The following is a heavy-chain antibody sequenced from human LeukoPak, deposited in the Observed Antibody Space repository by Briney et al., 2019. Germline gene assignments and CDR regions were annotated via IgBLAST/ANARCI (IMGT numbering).Heavy chain of an antibody. CDR3: ARGSRLGIAVAGDAFDI. Sequence: ASVKVSCKASGYTFTGYYMHWVRQAPGQGLEWMGWINPNSGGTNYAQKFQGRVTMTRDTSISTAYMELSRLRSDDTAVYYCARGSRLGIAVAGDAFDIWGQGTMATVSS. CDR2: INPNSGGT. D-gene: IGHD6-19*01. V-gene: IGHV1-2*02. J-gene: IGHJ3*02. CDR1: GYTFTGYY.